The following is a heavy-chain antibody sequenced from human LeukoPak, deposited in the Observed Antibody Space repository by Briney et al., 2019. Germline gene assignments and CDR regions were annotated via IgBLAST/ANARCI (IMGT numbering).Heavy chain of an antibody. CDR2: INPNSGGT. CDR3: ARFPGIAVAGTVVDY. V-gene: IGHV1-2*02. CDR1: GYTFTGYY. Sequence: GASVKVSCKASGYTFTGYYMHWVRQAPGQGLEWMGWINPNSGGTNYAQKFQGRVTMTRDTSISTAYMELSRLRSDDTAVNYCARFPGIAVAGTVVDYWGQGTLVTVSS. D-gene: IGHD6-19*01. J-gene: IGHJ4*02.